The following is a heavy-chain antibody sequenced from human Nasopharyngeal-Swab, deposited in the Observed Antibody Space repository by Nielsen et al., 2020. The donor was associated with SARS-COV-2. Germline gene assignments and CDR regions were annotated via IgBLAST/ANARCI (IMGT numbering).Heavy chain of an antibody. CDR2: IYYSGRT. CDR3: ARPGYSSGWYVG. CDR1: GGSISSSSYY. D-gene: IGHD6-19*01. Sequence: SETLSLTCTVSGGSISSSSYYWGWIRQPPGKGLEWIGSIYYSGRTYYNPSLKSRVTISVDTSKNQFSLKLSSVTAADTAVYYCARPGYSSGWYVGWGQGTLVTVSS. J-gene: IGHJ4*02. V-gene: IGHV4-39*01.